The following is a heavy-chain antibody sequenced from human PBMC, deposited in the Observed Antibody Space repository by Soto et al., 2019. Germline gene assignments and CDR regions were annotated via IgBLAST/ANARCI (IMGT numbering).Heavy chain of an antibody. CDR3: ARDKITGFFDY. CDR2: INHSGST. V-gene: IGHV4-34*01. Sequence: QVQLQQWGAGLLKPSETLSLTCAVYGGSFSGYSWTWIRQPPGTGLEWIGEINHSGSTNYNPSLKSRVTISVDTSKNQFSLRLTSVSAADTAVYYCARDKITGFFDYWGQGTLVTVSS. CDR1: GGSFSGYS. D-gene: IGHD2-8*02. J-gene: IGHJ4*02.